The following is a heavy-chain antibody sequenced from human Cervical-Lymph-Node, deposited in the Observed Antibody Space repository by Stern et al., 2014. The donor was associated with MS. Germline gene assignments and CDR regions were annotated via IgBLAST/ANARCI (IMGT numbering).Heavy chain of an antibody. CDR1: GGSIASSSYY. CDR3: AREDYDGSGHPYYYGLDV. Sequence: QVQLQESCPGLVKPSQTLSLPCTVSGGSIASSSYYLSWIRQPAGKGLEWIGRIFTSGSTNYTPSLQSRVTLSVDTSKNQFSVRLSSVTAADTAVYYCAREDYDGSGHPYYYGLDVWGQGTTVTVSS. CDR2: IFTSGST. V-gene: IGHV4-61*02. D-gene: IGHD3-22*01. J-gene: IGHJ6*02.